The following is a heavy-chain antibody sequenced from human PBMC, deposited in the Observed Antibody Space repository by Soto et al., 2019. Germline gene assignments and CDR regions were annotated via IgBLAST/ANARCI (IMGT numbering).Heavy chain of an antibody. J-gene: IGHJ5*02. CDR2: ISSSGSTI. V-gene: IGHV3-11*01. Sequence: PGGSLRLSCAASGFTFSDYYMRWIRQAPGKGLEWVSYISSSGSTIYYADSVKGRFTISRDNAKSSLYLQMNSLRAEDTAVYYCARDFAPGCRRMITIFGVAQSGWFDPWGQGTLVTVSS. D-gene: IGHD3-3*01. CDR3: ARDFAPGCRRMITIFGVAQSGWFDP. CDR1: GFTFSDYY.